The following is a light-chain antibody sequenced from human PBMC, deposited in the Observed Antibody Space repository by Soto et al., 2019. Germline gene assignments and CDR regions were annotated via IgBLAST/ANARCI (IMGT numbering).Light chain of an antibody. Sequence: HSVSSSYLAWYQQKRGQGARLLNDAASSRATRIPDRFSGSGSGTDFTLTICILEPEDFAVYYCQQYDSSLXTFG. CDR3: QQYDSSLXT. CDR2: AAS. J-gene: IGKJ2*01. CDR1: HSVSSSY. V-gene: IGKV3-20*01.